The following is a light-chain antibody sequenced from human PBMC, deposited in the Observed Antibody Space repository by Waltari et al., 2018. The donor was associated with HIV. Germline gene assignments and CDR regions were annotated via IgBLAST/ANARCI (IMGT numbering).Light chain of an antibody. J-gene: IGKJ4*01. CDR1: QSVLHSSNNKNY. CDR2: WAS. V-gene: IGKV4-1*01. Sequence: DIVMPQSPDSLAVSLGARATINCNSSQSVLHSSNNKNYLAWYQQKPTQPPKLLIYWASTRESGVPDRFSGSGSGTDFTLTISSLQAEDVAVYYCQQYYTTPTFGGGTKVEIK. CDR3: QQYYTTPT.